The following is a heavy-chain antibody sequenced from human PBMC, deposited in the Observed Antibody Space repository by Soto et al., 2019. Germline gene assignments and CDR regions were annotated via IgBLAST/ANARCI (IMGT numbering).Heavy chain of an antibody. CDR1: GYTFSTYG. V-gene: IGHV1-18*01. J-gene: IGHJ4*02. D-gene: IGHD1-26*01. CDR3: VRVGPSREVPYPFEY. Sequence: QVDLVQSGPEVRKPGASVNVSCKASGYTFSTYGISWVRQAPGQGLEWMGWISAYNHYTNYAQKFQGRVTMTTDTSTNTAYMELRSRRSGDTAMYFCVRVGPSREVPYPFEYWGQGTLVTVSS. CDR2: ISAYNHYT.